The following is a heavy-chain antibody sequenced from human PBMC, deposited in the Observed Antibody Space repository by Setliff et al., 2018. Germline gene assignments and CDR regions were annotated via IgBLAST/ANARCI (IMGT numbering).Heavy chain of an antibody. J-gene: IGHJ5*02. V-gene: IGHV1-18*04. D-gene: IGHD6-6*01. CDR1: GYTFNNYG. CDR3: AKEGNKYGYSSGWFDP. Sequence: ASVKVSCKASGYTFNNYGINWVRQAPGQGFEWMGWMSVYAQKFQGRVTMTTDTPTSTAYMELTRLTSDDTAVYYCAKEGNKYGYSSGWFDPWGQGTLVTVSS. CDR2: MSVY.